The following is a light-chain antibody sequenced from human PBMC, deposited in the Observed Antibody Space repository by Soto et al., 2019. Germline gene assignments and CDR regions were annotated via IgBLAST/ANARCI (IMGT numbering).Light chain of an antibody. V-gene: IGKV1-39*01. Sequence: DIQMTQSPSSLSASVGDRVTITCRASQSIRSYLNWYQQKPGKAPKLLIYAASSLQSGVPSRFSGSGSGTDFTLTISSLQPEDFATYYCQQTYSTLALTFGGGIKVEIK. CDR3: QQTYSTLALT. CDR1: QSIRSY. CDR2: AAS. J-gene: IGKJ4*01.